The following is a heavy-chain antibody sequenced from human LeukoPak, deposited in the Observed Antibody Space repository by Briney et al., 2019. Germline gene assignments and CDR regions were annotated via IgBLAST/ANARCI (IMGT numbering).Heavy chain of an antibody. CDR2: TKEDGSEK. D-gene: IGHD6-13*01. V-gene: IGHV3-7*01. Sequence: GGSLRLSCAASGFTFSSYWMSWVRQAPGKGLEWVASTKEDGSEKYYVDSVKGRFTISRDNGQNSLYLQMNSLRAEGTAVYYCARDRQQLEAFDYWGQGTLVTVSS. J-gene: IGHJ4*02. CDR1: GFTFSSYW. CDR3: ARDRQQLEAFDY.